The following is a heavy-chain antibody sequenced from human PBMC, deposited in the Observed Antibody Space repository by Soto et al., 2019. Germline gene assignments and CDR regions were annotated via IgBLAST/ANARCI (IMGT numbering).Heavy chain of an antibody. Sequence: QLQLQESGSGLLKPSQTLSLNCSVSGDSISSGGLSWNWLRQSPGRGLEWIGYIYYPGLTYYNPSLKSRVSMSLDTSENQVSLILSSVPAADSAVYYCARGRRSKTATAGTGWFDPWGPGTLVTVSS. CDR2: IYYPGLT. CDR3: ARGRRSKTATAGTGWFDP. J-gene: IGHJ5*02. D-gene: IGHD6-13*01. V-gene: IGHV4-30-2*06. CDR1: GDSISSGGLS.